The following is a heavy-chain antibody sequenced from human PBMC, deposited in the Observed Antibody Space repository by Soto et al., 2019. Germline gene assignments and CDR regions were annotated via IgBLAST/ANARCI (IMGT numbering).Heavy chain of an antibody. Sequence: PGGSLRLSCAASGFTFSSYGMHWVRQAPGKGLEWVAVIWYDGSNKYSADSVKGRFTISRDNSKNTLYLQMNSLRAEDTAVYYCARERYNWNDGDASDIWGQGTMVTVSS. CDR1: GFTFSSYG. CDR3: ARERYNWNDGDASDI. V-gene: IGHV3-33*01. D-gene: IGHD1-1*01. J-gene: IGHJ3*02. CDR2: IWYDGSNK.